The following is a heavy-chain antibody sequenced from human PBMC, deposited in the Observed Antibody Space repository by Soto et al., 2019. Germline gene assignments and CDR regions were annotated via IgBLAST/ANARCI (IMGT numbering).Heavy chain of an antibody. CDR3: ARLTPYDYIWGLDY. Sequence: SETLSLTCTVSGGSMSSYYWSWIRQPPGKGLEWIGYIYYSGSTNYNPSLKSRVTMSVDTPKNQFSLKLSSVTAADTAVYYCARLTPYDYIWGLDYWGQGTLVTVSS. CDR2: IYYSGST. D-gene: IGHD3-16*01. J-gene: IGHJ4*02. CDR1: GGSMSSYY. V-gene: IGHV4-59*08.